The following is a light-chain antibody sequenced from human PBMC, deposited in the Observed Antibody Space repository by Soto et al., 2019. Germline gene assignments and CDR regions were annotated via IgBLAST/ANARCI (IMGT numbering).Light chain of an antibody. V-gene: IGLV2-11*01. Sequence: QSALTQPRSVSGSPGQSVTISCTGTSSDVGGYKYVSWYQQHPGKAPKLLIYDVSKRPSGVPDRFSGSKSGNTASLTISGLQAEDEADYYCSSYSTSYFYFFGSGTKLTVL. CDR3: SSYSTSYFYF. CDR1: SSDVGGYKY. CDR2: DVS. J-gene: IGLJ1*01.